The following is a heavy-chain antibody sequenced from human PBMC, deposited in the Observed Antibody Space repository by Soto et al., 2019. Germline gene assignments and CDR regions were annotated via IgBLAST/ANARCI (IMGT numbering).Heavy chain of an antibody. CDR1: GGSISSYY. CDR2: IYFSGST. Sequence: SETLSLTCTVSGGSISSYYWSWIRQPPGKGLEWIGCIYFSGSTNYNPSLKSRVTISVDTSKNQFSLKLSSVTAADTAVYYCARDGYYYDSSGYQSVYYFDYWGQGTRVTVSS. J-gene: IGHJ4*02. CDR3: ARDGYYYDSSGYQSVYYFDY. D-gene: IGHD3-22*01. V-gene: IGHV4-59*01.